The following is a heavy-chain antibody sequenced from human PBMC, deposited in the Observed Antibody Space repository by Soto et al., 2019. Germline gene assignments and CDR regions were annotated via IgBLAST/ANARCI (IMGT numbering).Heavy chain of an antibody. D-gene: IGHD3-22*01. CDR1: GFTFSDHY. J-gene: IGHJ2*01. V-gene: IGHV3-72*01. CDR3: ARDYYDSSGYYSSWYFDL. CDR2: TRNKANSYTT. Sequence: GGSLRLSCAASGFTFSDHYMDWVRQAPGKGPEWVGRTRNKANSYTTEYAASVKGRFTISRDDSKNSLYLQMNSLKTEDTAVYYCARDYYDSSGYYSSWYFDLWGRGTLVTVSS.